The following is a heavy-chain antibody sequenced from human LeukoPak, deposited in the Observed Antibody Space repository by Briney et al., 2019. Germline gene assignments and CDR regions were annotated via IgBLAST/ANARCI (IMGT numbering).Heavy chain of an antibody. Sequence: NPSETLSLTCTVSGGSISSYYWSWIRQPPGKGLEWIGYIYYSGSTNYNPSLKGRVTISVDTSKNQFSLKLSSVTAADTAVYYCARDLGPRGAGPGDDYWGQGTLVTVSS. CDR1: GGSISSYY. CDR2: IYYSGST. J-gene: IGHJ4*02. V-gene: IGHV4-59*12. CDR3: ARDLGPRGAGPGDDY. D-gene: IGHD2-21*01.